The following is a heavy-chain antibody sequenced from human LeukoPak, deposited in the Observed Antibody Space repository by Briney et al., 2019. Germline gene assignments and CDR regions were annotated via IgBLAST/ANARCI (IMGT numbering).Heavy chain of an antibody. CDR1: GGSISSYY. CDR2: IYYSGST. V-gene: IGHV4-59*01. D-gene: IGHD6-19*01. Sequence: SETLSLTCTVSGGSISSYYWSWIRQPPGKGLEWIGYIYYSGSTNYSPSLKSRVTISVDTSKNQFSLKLSSVTAADTAVYYCARYSSGIDYWGQGTLVTVSS. J-gene: IGHJ4*02. CDR3: ARYSSGIDY.